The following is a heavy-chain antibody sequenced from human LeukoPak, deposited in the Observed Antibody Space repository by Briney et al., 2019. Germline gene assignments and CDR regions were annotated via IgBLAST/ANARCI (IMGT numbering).Heavy chain of an antibody. CDR2: ISSSSSTI. CDR1: GFTYSSYS. V-gene: IGHV3-48*01. Sequence: GGSLRLSCAASGFTYSSYSMNWVRQAPGKGLEWVSYISSSSSTIYYADSVKGRFTISRGNSKNTVYVQMNSLRGEDTAVYYCAKGGSSSWSYFDYWGQGILVTVSS. J-gene: IGHJ4*02. D-gene: IGHD6-13*01. CDR3: AKGGSSSWSYFDY.